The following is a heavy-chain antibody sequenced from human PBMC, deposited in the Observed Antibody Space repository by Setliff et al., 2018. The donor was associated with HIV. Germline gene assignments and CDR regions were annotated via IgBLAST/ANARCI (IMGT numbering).Heavy chain of an antibody. V-gene: IGHV4-34*01. J-gene: IGHJ4*02. CDR1: GGSFSGYY. D-gene: IGHD1-7*01. Sequence: SETLSLTCAVYGGSFSGYYWSWIRQPPGKGLEWIGEINDSGTTNYNPSLKSRVAISVDMSKNQFSLRVTSLTAADTAVYYCATNRVGNYPLDYWGRGTLVTVSS. CDR3: ATNRVGNYPLDY. CDR2: INDSGTT.